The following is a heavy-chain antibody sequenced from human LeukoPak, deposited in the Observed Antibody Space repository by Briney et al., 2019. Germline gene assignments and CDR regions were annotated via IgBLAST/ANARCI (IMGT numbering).Heavy chain of an antibody. D-gene: IGHD3-3*01. V-gene: IGHV3-20*04. CDR1: GFTFDDYG. J-gene: IGHJ6*03. CDR2: INWNGGST. CDR3: ARGPSSTYDFWSGYYGNYYMDV. Sequence: GGSLRLSCAASGFTFDDYGMSWVRQAPGKGLEWVSGINWNGGSTGYEDSVKGRFTISRDNAKNSLYLQMNSLRAEDTAVYYCARGPSSTYDFWSGYYGNYYMDVWGKGTTVTVSS.